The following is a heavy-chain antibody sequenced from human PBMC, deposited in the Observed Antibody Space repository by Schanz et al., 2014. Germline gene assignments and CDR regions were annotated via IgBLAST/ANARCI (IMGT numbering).Heavy chain of an antibody. CDR3: AREIPAGGHFDY. CDR2: TSYDGSQK. Sequence: VQLVESGGGLIQPGGSLRLSCAVSGFTVNTNYMSWVRQAPGKGLEWVAVTSYDGSQKYYTDSVKGRFTVSRDNSKNTLYLRMIRLRAEDTAMFYCAREIPAGGHFDYWGQGTLVSVSS. D-gene: IGHD2-15*01. CDR1: GFTVNTNY. V-gene: IGHV3-30*03. J-gene: IGHJ4*02.